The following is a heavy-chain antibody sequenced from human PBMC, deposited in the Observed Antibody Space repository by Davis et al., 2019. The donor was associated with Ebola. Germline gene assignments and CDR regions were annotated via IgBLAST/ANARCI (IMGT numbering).Heavy chain of an antibody. CDR3: ARGPALSVTRGKGWFDP. V-gene: IGHV1-8*02. Sequence: AASVKVSCKASGYTFTSYYMHWVRQAPGQGLEWMGWMNPNSGNTGYAQKFQGRVTMTRNTSISTAYMELSSLRSEDTAVYYCARGPALSVTRGKGWFDPWGQGALVTVSS. D-gene: IGHD3-16*01. J-gene: IGHJ5*02. CDR2: MNPNSGNT. CDR1: GYTFTSYY.